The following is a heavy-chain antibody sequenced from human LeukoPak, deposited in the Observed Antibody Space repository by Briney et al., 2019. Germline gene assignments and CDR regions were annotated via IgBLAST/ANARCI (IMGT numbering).Heavy chain of an antibody. CDR3: ARVGGPTDGAFDI. Sequence: SVKVSCKASGYTFTSYYMHWVRQAPGQGLEWMGGIIPIFGTANYAQKFQGRVTITTDESTSTAYMELSSLRSEDTAVYYCARVGGPTDGAFDIWGQGTMVTVSS. CDR2: IIPIFGTA. D-gene: IGHD3-16*01. J-gene: IGHJ3*02. CDR1: GYTFTSYY. V-gene: IGHV1-69*05.